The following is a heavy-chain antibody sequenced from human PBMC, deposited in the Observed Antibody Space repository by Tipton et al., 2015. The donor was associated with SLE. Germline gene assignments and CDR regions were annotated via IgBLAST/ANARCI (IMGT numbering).Heavy chain of an antibody. Sequence: TLSLTCTVSGGSISSYNWSWVRQPPGRGLGWIGYVYYSWSTNSNPSRKSRVTISVDTSKNKFSLTLSSVTAAATAVYYWARDCHDYGDPSWFDPWGQGTLVTVSS. J-gene: IGHJ5*02. V-gene: IGHV4-59*01. CDR3: ARDCHDYGDPSWFDP. CDR1: GGSISSYN. CDR2: VYYSWST. D-gene: IGHD4-17*01.